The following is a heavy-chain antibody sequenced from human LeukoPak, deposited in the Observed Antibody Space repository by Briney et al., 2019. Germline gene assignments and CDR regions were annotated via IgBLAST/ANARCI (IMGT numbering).Heavy chain of an antibody. D-gene: IGHD2-2*01. V-gene: IGHV3-21*01. CDR3: ARLDCSSASCYQYGMDV. J-gene: IGHJ6*02. CDR1: GFTFSSYS. CDR2: ISSSSSYI. Sequence: GGSLRLSCAASGFTFSSYSMNWVRQAPGKGLEWVSSISSSSSYIYYVDSVKGRFTISRDNAKNSLYLQMNSLRAEDTAVYYCARLDCSSASCYQYGMDVWGQGTTVTVSS.